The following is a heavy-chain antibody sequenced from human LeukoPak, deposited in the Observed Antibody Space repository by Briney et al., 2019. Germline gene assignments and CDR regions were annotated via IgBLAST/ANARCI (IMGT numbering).Heavy chain of an antibody. CDR3: ARSIYIVVVPAAAYYYGMDV. D-gene: IGHD2-2*01. V-gene: IGHV4-61*02. J-gene: IGHJ6*02. CDR1: GGSISSGSYY. Sequence: PSQTLSLTCTVSGGSISSGSYYWSWIRQPAGKGLEWIGRIYTSGSTNYNPSLKSRVTISVDTSKNQFSLKLSSATAADTAVYYCARSIYIVVVPAAAYYYGMDVWGQGTTVTVSS. CDR2: IYTSGST.